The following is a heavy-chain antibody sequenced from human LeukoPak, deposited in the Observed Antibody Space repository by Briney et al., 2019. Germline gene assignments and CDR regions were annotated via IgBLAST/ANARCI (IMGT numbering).Heavy chain of an antibody. D-gene: IGHD3-3*01. Sequence: GASVKVSCKASGYTFTSYGISWVRQAPGQGLEWMGWISAYNGNTNYAQKLQGRVTMTTDTSTSTAYMELRSLRSDDTAVYYCARGPCYDFWSGLYNWFDPWGQGTLVTVSS. CDR3: ARGPCYDFWSGLYNWFDP. V-gene: IGHV1-18*01. CDR1: GYTFTSYG. J-gene: IGHJ5*02. CDR2: ISAYNGNT.